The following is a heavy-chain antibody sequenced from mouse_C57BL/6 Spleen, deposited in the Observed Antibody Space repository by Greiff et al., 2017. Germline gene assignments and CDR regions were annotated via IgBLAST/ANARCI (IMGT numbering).Heavy chain of an antibody. Sequence: EVQLVESGGDLVKPGGSLKLSCAASGFTFSSYGMSWVRQTPDKRLEWVATISSGGSYTYYPDSVKGRFTISRDNAKNTLYLQMSSLKSEDTAMYYCAREGAMVKTYYFDYWGQGTTLTVSS. D-gene: IGHD2-2*01. CDR2: ISSGGSYT. CDR1: GFTFSSYG. V-gene: IGHV5-6*01. CDR3: AREGAMVKTYYFDY. J-gene: IGHJ2*01.